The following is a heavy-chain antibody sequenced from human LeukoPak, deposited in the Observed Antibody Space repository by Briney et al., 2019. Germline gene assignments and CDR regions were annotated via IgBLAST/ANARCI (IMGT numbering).Heavy chain of an antibody. V-gene: IGHV3-30*01. Sequence: PGGSLRLSCAASGFTFSSYAMHWVRQAPGKGLEWVAVISYDGSNKYYADSVKGRFTISRDNSKNTLYPQMNSLRAEDTAVYYCAREGGIGAAMVTWDYYYYYMDVWRKGTTVTVSS. CDR2: ISYDGSNK. J-gene: IGHJ6*03. CDR3: AREGGIGAAMVTWDYYYYYMDV. CDR1: GFTFSSYA. D-gene: IGHD5-18*01.